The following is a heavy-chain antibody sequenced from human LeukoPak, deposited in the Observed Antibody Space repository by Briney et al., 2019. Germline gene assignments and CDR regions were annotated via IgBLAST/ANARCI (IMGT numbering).Heavy chain of an antibody. V-gene: IGHV3-23*01. CDR2: ITTSDGNT. CDR1: GFTVSNNY. D-gene: IGHD7-27*01. J-gene: IGHJ4*02. CDR3: AKDGGLWVSAHWGDS. Sequence: GGSLRHSCAASGFTVSNNYMSWVRQAPGKGLEWVSTITTSDGNTYYADSVKGRFTVSRDNSKNTLFLQMNSLRAEDTAVYYCAKDGGLWVSAHWGDSWGRGTLVTVSS.